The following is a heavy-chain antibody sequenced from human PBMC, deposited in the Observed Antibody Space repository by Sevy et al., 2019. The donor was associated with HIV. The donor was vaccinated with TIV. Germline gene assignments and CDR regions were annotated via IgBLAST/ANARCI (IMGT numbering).Heavy chain of an antibody. CDR1: GFTFNTHA. CDR2: ISGPGYGT. D-gene: IGHD3-22*01. J-gene: IGHJ3*01. Sequence: GGSLRLSCAASGFTFNTHAMNWVRQAPGKGLEWVSVISGPGYGTNYAASVKGRFTISRDNSKNTLYLQMNSLRDDDTAVYYCAKALNPALESMLEVNLRSLKGFDVWGQGTMVTVSS. CDR3: AKALNPALESMLEVNLRSLKGFDV. V-gene: IGHV3-23*01.